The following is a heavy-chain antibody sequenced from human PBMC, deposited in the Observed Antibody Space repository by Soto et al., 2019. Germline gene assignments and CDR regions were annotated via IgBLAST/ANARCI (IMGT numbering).Heavy chain of an antibody. CDR1: GFTFTRYS. V-gene: IGHV3-21*06. CDR2: LSSTTKYI. J-gene: IGHJ4*02. Sequence: EVQLVESGGGQVKPGGSLRLSCAASGFTFTRYSMNWVRQAPGKGLEWVSSLSSTTKYIYYGDSMKGRFTISRDNAKNSLYLEMNSLRAEDTAVYYCARESEDLTSNFDYWGQGTLVTVSS. CDR3: ARESEDLTSNFDY.